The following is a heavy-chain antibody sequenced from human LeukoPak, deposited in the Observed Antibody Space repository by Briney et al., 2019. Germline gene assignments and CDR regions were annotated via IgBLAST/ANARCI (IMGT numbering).Heavy chain of an antibody. CDR1: GDSISSSY. D-gene: IGHD3-9*01. CDR3: ARGGNILTGYYTDLFDP. V-gene: IGHV4-4*07. CDR2: IYTSGST. J-gene: IGHJ5*02. Sequence: SETLSLTCTVSGDSISSSYWSWIRQPAGKGLEWIGRIYTSGSTNYNPSLKSRVTISVDTSKNQFSLKLSSVTAADTAVYYCARGGNILTGYYTDLFDPWGQGTLVTVSS.